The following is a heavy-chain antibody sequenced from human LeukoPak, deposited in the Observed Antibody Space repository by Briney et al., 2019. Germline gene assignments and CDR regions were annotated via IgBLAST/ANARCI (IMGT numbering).Heavy chain of an antibody. CDR3: ARSDCSSTSCYAFDI. CDR2: IYYSGST. J-gene: IGHJ3*02. V-gene: IGHV4-39*01. CDR1: GGSFSSSSYS. Sequence: SETLSHTCTVSGGSFSSSSYSWGWIRQPPGKGLEWIGSIYYSGSTYYNPSLKSRVTISVDTSKNQFSLKLSSVTAADTAVYYCARSDCSSTSCYAFDIWGQGTMVTVSS. D-gene: IGHD2-2*01.